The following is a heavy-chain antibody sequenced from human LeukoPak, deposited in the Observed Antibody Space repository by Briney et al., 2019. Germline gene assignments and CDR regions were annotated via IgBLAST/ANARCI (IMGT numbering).Heavy chain of an antibody. CDR1: GGSISSSSYY. V-gene: IGHV4-39*01. CDR3: ARKSIAAAGFWFDP. Sequence: SETLSLTCTVSGGSISSSSYYWGWIRQPPGKGLEWIGSIYYSGRTYYNSSLKSRVTISVNTSKKQFSLKLSSVTAADTAVYYCARKSIAAAGFWFDPWGQGTLVTVSS. J-gene: IGHJ5*02. D-gene: IGHD6-13*01. CDR2: IYYSGRT.